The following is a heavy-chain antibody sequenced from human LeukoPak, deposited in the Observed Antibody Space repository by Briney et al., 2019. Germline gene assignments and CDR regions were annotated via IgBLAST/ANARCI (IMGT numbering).Heavy chain of an antibody. CDR2: IYYSGST. Sequence: PSETLSLTCAVYGGSFSGYYWSWIRQPPGKGLEWIGYIYYSGSTNYNPSLKSRVTISVDTSKNQFSLKLSSVTAADTAVYYCARWQGFTVTNLVHAFDIWGQGTMVTVSS. D-gene: IGHD4-17*01. V-gene: IGHV4-59*01. CDR1: GGSFSGYY. J-gene: IGHJ3*02. CDR3: ARWQGFTVTNLVHAFDI.